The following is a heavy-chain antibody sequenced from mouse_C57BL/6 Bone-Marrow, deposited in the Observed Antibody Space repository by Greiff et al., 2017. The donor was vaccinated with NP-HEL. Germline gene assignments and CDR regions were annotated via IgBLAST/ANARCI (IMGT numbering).Heavy chain of an antibody. CDR2: INPGSGGT. V-gene: IGHV1-54*01. Sequence: VQLQQSGAELVRPGTSVKVSCKASGYAFTNYLIEWVKQRPGQGLEWIGVINPGSGGTNYNEKFKGKATLTADKSSSTAYMQLSSLTSEDSAVYFCARSYYYWGQGTLVTVSA. J-gene: IGHJ3*01. D-gene: IGHD1-1*01. CDR1: GYAFTNYL. CDR3: ARSYYY.